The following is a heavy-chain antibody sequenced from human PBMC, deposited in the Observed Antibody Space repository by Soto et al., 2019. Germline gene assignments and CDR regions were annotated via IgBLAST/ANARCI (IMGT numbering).Heavy chain of an antibody. J-gene: IGHJ5*02. D-gene: IGHD3-3*01. CDR3: ARLVGGVVMDEYNWFDP. V-gene: IGHV4-59*08. Sequence: SETLSLTCTVSGGSISSYYWSWIRQPPGKGLEWIGYIYYSGSTNYNPSLKSRVTISVDTSKNQFSLKLSSVTAADTAVYYCARLVGGVVMDEYNWFDPWGQGTLVTVSS. CDR1: GGSISSYY. CDR2: IYYSGST.